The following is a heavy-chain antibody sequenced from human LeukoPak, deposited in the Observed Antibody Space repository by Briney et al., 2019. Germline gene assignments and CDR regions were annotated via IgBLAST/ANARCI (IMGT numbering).Heavy chain of an antibody. CDR3: ARAPPIIAVAGTGWFDP. D-gene: IGHD6-19*01. J-gene: IGHJ5*02. CDR2: IYSSGKT. V-gene: IGHV4-4*07. CDR1: GGSINNYY. Sequence: PSETLSLTCTVSGGSINNYYWTWIRQPAGKGLEWIGRIYSSGKTNYNPSLKSRVTISVDTSKNQFSLKLSSVTAADTAVYYCARAPPIIAVAGTGWFDPWGQGTLVTVSS.